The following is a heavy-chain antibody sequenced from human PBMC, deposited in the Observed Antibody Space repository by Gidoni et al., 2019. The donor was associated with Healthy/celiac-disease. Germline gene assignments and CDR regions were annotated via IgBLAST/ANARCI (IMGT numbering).Heavy chain of an antibody. D-gene: IGHD3-10*02. V-gene: IGHV3-7*01. CDR1: GFTFSSYW. CDR3: ARYIRGVTLWSYYFDY. Sequence: EVQLVESGGGLVQPGGSLRLSCAASGFTFSSYWMSWVRQAPGKGLEWVANIKQDGSEKYYVDSVKGRFTISRDNAKNSLYLQMNSLRAEDTAVYYCARYIRGVTLWSYYFDYWGQGTLVTVSS. CDR2: IKQDGSEK. J-gene: IGHJ4*02.